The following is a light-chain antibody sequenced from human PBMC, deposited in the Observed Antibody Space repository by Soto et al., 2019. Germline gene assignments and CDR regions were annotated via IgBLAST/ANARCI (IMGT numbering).Light chain of an antibody. CDR3: KQPLYYPWT. CDR1: QSLLYTNGYNY. V-gene: IGKV2-28*01. J-gene: IGKJ1*01. Sequence: DIVMTQSPLSLPVTPGEPASISCRTSQSLLYTNGYNYVDWFVQKPGQSPQLLIYLSPNRPSGCPDRFRCSGSGTDFTLNISKVEATDVGVYYCKQPLYYPWTFGQGTKVEIK. CDR2: LSP.